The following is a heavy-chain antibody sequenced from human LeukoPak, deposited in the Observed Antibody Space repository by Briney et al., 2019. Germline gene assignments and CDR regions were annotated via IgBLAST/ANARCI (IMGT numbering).Heavy chain of an antibody. D-gene: IGHD6-19*01. V-gene: IGHV3-30*18. CDR3: AKDKYSSDWWAMDY. CDR1: GFTFSSYG. J-gene: IGHJ4*02. Sequence: GGSLRLSCAASGFTFSSYGMHRVRQAPGKGLEWVAVISYDGSNKYYADSVKGRFTISRDNSKNTLYLQMNSLRAEDTAVYYCAKDKYSSDWWAMDYWGQGTLVTVSS. CDR2: ISYDGSNK.